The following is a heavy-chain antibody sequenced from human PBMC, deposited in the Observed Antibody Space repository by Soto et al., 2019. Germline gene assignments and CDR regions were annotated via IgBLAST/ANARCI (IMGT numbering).Heavy chain of an antibody. V-gene: IGHV3-21*01. Sequence: EVQLVESGGGLVKPGGSLRLSWAASGFTFSSYSMNWVRQAPGKGLEWFSSISSSRSYIYYADSVKGRFTISRDNAKNSLYLQMNSLRAEDTAVYYCARDRAFDIWGQGTMVTVSS. CDR2: ISSSRSYI. CDR3: ARDRAFDI. CDR1: GFTFSSYS. J-gene: IGHJ3*02.